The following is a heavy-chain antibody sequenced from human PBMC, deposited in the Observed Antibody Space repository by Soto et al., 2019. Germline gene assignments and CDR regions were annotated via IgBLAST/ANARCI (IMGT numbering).Heavy chain of an antibody. D-gene: IGHD3-22*01. J-gene: IGHJ4*01. CDR1: GFTFSSYG. CDR3: ARDSLKYYYDSSGYYPLGY. V-gene: IGHV3-33*01. CDR2: IWYDGSNK. Sequence: PGGSLRRSCAASGFTFSSYGMHWVCQAQGKGLEWVAVIWYDGSNKYYADSVKGRFTISRDNSKNTLYLQMNSLRAEDTAVYYCARDSLKYYYDSSGYYPLGYWGQGTLVTVSS.